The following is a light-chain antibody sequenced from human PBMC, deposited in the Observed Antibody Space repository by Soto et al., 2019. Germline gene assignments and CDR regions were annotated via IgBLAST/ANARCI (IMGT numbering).Light chain of an antibody. V-gene: IGLV4-69*01. J-gene: IGLJ2*01. Sequence: QPVLTQSPSASASLGASVKLTCTLSSGHSSYAIAWHQQQPEKGPRYLMKLNSDGSHSKGDGIPDRFSGSSSGAERYLTISSLQSEDEADYYCQTWGTGFRDVVFGGGTKLTVL. CDR1: SGHSSYA. CDR2: LNSDGSH. CDR3: QTWGTGFRDVV.